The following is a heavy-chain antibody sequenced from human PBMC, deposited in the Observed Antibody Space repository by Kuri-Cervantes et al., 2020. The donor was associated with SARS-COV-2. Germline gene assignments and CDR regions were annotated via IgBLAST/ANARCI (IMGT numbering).Heavy chain of an antibody. J-gene: IGHJ3*02. V-gene: IGHV3-21*04. Sequence: LSLTCAASGFTFSSYSMNWVRQAPGKGLEWVSSISSSSSYIYYADSVKGRFTISRDNAKNTLYLQMNSLRAEDTAVYYCAKCSGPTMIVVVMSAFDIWGQGTMVTVSS. D-gene: IGHD3-22*01. CDR1: GFTFSSYS. CDR2: ISSSSSYI. CDR3: AKCSGPTMIVVVMSAFDI.